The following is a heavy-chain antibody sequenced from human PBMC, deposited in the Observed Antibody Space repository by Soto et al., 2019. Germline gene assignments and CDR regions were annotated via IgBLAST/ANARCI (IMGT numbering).Heavy chain of an antibody. D-gene: IGHD6-6*01. J-gene: IGHJ4*02. CDR2: ISSSSSYI. Sequence: EVQLVESGGGLVKPGGSLRLSCAASGFTFSSYSMNWVRQAPGKGLEWVSSISSSSSYIYYADSVKGRFTISRDNAKNSRYLQMNSLSAEDTAVYYCARRQLGGRSDYWGQGTLVTVSS. CDR1: GFTFSSYS. V-gene: IGHV3-21*01. CDR3: ARRQLGGRSDY.